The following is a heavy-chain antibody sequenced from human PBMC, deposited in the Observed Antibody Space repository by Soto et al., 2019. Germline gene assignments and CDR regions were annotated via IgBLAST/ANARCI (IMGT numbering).Heavy chain of an antibody. Sequence: GGSLRLSCAASGFTFSSYIMNWVRQAPGKGLEWVSYISRSSRTIYYADSVKGRFTISRDNAENSLYLQMNSLRDEDTSVYYCARESYYYDSSTFDICGQGTMVTVSS. V-gene: IGHV3-48*02. J-gene: IGHJ3*02. CDR3: ARESYYYDSSTFDI. CDR1: GFTFSSYI. CDR2: ISRSSRTI. D-gene: IGHD3-22*01.